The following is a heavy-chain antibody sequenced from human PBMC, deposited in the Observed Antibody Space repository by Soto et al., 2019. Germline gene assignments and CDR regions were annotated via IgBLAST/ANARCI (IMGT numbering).Heavy chain of an antibody. D-gene: IGHD1-26*01. CDR1: GFTFSSYA. Sequence: GGSLRLSCAASGFTFSSYAMHWVRQAPGKGLEWVAVISYDGSNKYYADSVKGRFTISRDNSKNTLYLQMNSLRAEDTAVYYCARDRKPSGSYYWNNYYGMDVWGQGTTVTVSS. V-gene: IGHV3-30-3*01. J-gene: IGHJ6*02. CDR2: ISYDGSNK. CDR3: ARDRKPSGSYYWNNYYGMDV.